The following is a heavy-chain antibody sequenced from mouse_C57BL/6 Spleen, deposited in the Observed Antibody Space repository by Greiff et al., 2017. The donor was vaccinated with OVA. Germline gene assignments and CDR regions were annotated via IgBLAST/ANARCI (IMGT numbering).Heavy chain of an antibody. CDR3: AREGGYISGWGAMDY. D-gene: IGHD3-2*02. J-gene: IGHJ4*01. CDR2: LYPGDGDP. Sequence: QVQLQQSGPELVKPGASVKISCKASGYAFSSSWMNWVKQRPGKGLEWIGRLYPGDGDPTYNGKFKGKATLTADKSSSTAYMQLSSLTSEDSAVYFCAREGGYISGWGAMDYWGQGTSVTVSS. V-gene: IGHV1-82*01. CDR1: GYAFSSSW.